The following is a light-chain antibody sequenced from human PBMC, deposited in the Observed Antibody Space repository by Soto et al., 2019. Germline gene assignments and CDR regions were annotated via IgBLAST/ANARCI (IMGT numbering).Light chain of an antibody. J-gene: IGKJ5*01. CDR3: QQYGSSPPIT. Sequence: EIVMTQSPATLSVSPGERPTLSCRASQSVSSNLAWYQQKPGQAPRLLIYDASTRAPGIPARFSGSGSGTDFTLTISRLEPEDFAVYYCQQYGSSPPITFGQGTLLEIK. CDR2: DAS. V-gene: IGKV3-15*01. CDR1: QSVSSN.